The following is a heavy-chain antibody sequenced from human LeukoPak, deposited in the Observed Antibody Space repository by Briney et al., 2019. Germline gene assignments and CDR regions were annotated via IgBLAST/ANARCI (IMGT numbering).Heavy chain of an antibody. Sequence: GGSLRLSCAASGFTFSNHEMSWVRQAPGKGLEWVSYISSSSNTIYYADSVKGRFTISRDNAKNSLHLQMNSLRAEDTAVYYCARDGYCTRTSCYGEFDPRGQGTLVTVSS. CDR2: ISSSSNTI. D-gene: IGHD2-2*03. J-gene: IGHJ5*02. CDR1: GFTFSNHE. V-gene: IGHV3-48*03. CDR3: ARDGYCTRTSCYGEFDP.